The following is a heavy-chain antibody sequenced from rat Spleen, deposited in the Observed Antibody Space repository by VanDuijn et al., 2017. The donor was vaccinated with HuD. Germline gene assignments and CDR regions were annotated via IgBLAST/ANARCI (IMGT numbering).Heavy chain of an antibody. Sequence: EVQLVESDGGLVQPGRSLKLSCAASGFTFSDYYMAWVRQAPKRGLEWVASISYEGSSIYYGDSVKGRFTISRDNAKSTLHLQMNSLRSEDTATYYCARHGGYYNGDYLMDAWGQGASVTVSS. CDR1: GFTFSDYY. J-gene: IGHJ4*01. CDR3: ARHGGYYNGDYLMDA. D-gene: IGHD1-1*01. CDR2: ISYEGSSI. V-gene: IGHV5-22*01.